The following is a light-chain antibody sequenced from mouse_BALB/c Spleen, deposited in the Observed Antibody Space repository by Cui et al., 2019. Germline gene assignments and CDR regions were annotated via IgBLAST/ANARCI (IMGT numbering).Light chain of an antibody. CDR2: YAS. CDR1: QSIGTS. Sequence: ILLTQSPAILSVSPGERVSFSCRASQSIGTSIHWYQKRTDGSPRLLIKYASESISGIPSRFSGSGSGTDFTLSINRVEPEDIADYYWQQSNSWPTFGGGTKLEIK. J-gene: IGKJ1*01. CDR3: QQSNSWPT. V-gene: IGKV5-48*01.